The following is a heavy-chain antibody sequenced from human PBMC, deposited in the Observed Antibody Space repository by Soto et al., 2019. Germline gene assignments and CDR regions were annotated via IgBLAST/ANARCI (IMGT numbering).Heavy chain of an antibody. CDR3: AKDVTDLSSFFAY. CDR2: ISNSGGRT. CDR1: GFTFSNYA. D-gene: IGHD3-16*02. Sequence: VGSLRLSCGASGFTFSNYAMSWVRQAPGKGLEWVSGISNSGGRTYYADSVKGRFTISRDNSKNTLYLQMNSLRAEDTAVYYCAKDVTDLSSFFAYWGKGILGTVSS. J-gene: IGHJ4*02. V-gene: IGHV3-23*01.